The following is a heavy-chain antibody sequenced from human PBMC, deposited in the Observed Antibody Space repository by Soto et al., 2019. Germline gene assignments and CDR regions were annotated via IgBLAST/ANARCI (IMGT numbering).Heavy chain of an antibody. CDR3: ARDFSGTLDY. V-gene: IGHV4-61*01. J-gene: IGHJ4*02. Sequence: SETLSLTCTVSGGSVSSGSYYWSWIRQPPGKGLEWIGYIYYSGSTNYNPSLKSRVTISVDTSKNQFSLKLSSVTAADTAVYYCARDFSGTLDYWGQGTLVTVSS. CDR1: GGSVSSGSYY. D-gene: IGHD2-15*01. CDR2: IYYSGST.